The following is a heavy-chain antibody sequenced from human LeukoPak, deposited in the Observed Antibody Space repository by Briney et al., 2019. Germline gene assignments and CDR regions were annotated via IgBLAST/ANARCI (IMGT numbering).Heavy chain of an antibody. CDR3: ARGYCSGTSCYMFAS. CDR1: GFNFIDNS. CDR2: ISSSNTYI. V-gene: IGHV3-21*01. J-gene: IGHJ4*02. Sequence: GGSLRLSCADSGFNFIDNSMHWVRQAPGKGLVWVSSISSSNTYIYYRDSVKGRFTISRDNAKNSLFLQMNSLRAEDTAVYYCARGYCSGTSCYMFASWGQGTRVTVSS. D-gene: IGHD2-2*02.